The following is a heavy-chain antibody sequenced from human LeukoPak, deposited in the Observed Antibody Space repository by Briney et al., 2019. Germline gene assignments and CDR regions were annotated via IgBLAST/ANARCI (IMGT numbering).Heavy chain of an antibody. Sequence: GGSLRLSCAASGFMVRSNYLTWVRQTPGKGLEFISIIYSGDDTHYADSVKGRFIVSRDNFKNMVYLQMNSLRAEDTAVYFCARLELRYFVILWGQGNLVTVSS. CDR1: GFMVRSNY. D-gene: IGHD3-9*01. J-gene: IGHJ4*02. CDR3: ARLELRYFVIL. V-gene: IGHV3-66*01. CDR2: IYSGDDT.